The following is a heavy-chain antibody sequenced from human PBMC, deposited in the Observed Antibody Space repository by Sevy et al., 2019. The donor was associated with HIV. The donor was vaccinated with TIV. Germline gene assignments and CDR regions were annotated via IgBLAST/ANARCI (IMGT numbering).Heavy chain of an antibody. D-gene: IGHD3-22*01. J-gene: IGHJ5*02. CDR3: ARAPYYYDSSGYVVWFDP. V-gene: IGHV1-18*01. CDR2: ISAYNGNT. Sequence: ASVKVSCKASGYTFTSYGISWVRQAPGQGLEWMGWISAYNGNTNYVQKLQGRVTMTTDTSTSTAYMELRSLRSDDTAVYYCARAPYYYDSSGYVVWFDPWGQGTLVTVSS. CDR1: GYTFTSYG.